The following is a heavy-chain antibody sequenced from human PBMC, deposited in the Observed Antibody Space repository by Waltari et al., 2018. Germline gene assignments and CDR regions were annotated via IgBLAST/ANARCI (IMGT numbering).Heavy chain of an antibody. D-gene: IGHD2-21*01. J-gene: IGHJ4*02. CDR2: IWYDGSNK. CDR1: GFTFRSYG. CDR3: AKDRGVVIALDY. V-gene: IGHV3-30*18. Sequence: QVQLVESGGGVVQPGRSLRLSCAASGFTFRSYGMHWVRQAPGKGLEWVAVIWYDGSNKYYADSVKGRFTISGDKSKNTLYLQMNSLRAEDTAMYYCAKDRGVVIALDYWGQGTLVTVSS.